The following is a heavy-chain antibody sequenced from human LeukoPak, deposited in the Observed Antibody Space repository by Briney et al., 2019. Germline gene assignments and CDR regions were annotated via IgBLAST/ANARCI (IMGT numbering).Heavy chain of an antibody. D-gene: IGHD3-10*01. CDR1: GFTFSDYW. CDR3: AKEVGGSGSF. Sequence: GGSLRLSCAASGFTFSDYWMTWVRQAPGKGLEWVANIKQDGSEKYYVDSVKGRFAISRDNAKNSLYLQMNSLRAEDAAVYYCAKEVGGSGSFWGQGTLVTVSS. J-gene: IGHJ4*02. CDR2: IKQDGSEK. V-gene: IGHV3-7*01.